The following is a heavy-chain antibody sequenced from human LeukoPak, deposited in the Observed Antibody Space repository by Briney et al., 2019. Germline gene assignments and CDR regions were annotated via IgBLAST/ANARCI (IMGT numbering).Heavy chain of an antibody. D-gene: IGHD4-23*01. J-gene: IGHJ2*01. V-gene: IGHV1-69*13. Sequence: SVKVSCKASGYTFTSYYMHWVRQAPGQGLEWMGGIIPIFGTANYAQKFQGRVTITADESTSTAYMELSSLRSEDTAVYYCARDTAGGNSSSWYFDLWGRGTLVTVSS. CDR3: ARDTAGGNSSSWYFDL. CDR1: GYTFTSYY. CDR2: IIPIFGTA.